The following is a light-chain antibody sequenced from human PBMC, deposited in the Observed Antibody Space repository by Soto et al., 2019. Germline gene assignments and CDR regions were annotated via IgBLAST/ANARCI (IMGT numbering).Light chain of an antibody. CDR3: QQYGSSPPFT. J-gene: IGKJ3*01. CDR1: QSLSSSY. Sequence: EIVLTQSPGTLSLSPGERATLSCRASQSLSSSYLAWYQQKPGQAPRLLIYGASRRATGIPDRFSGSGSGTDFTLTISRLEPEDFAVYYCQQYGSSPPFTFGPGTKVD. CDR2: GAS. V-gene: IGKV3-20*01.